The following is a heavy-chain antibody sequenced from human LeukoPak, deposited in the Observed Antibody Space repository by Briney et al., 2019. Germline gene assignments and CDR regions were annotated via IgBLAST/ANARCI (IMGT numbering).Heavy chain of an antibody. Sequence: SSETLSLTCAVSGGSISSSKWWSWVRQPPGKGLEWIGEIYHSGSTNYNPSLKSRVTISVDKSKNQFSLKLSSVTAADTAVYYCATVSASFYDSGSYYTFDYWGQGTLVTVSS. V-gene: IGHV4-4*02. J-gene: IGHJ4*02. D-gene: IGHD3-10*01. CDR2: IYHSGST. CDR3: ATVSASFYDSGSYYTFDY. CDR1: GGSISSSKW.